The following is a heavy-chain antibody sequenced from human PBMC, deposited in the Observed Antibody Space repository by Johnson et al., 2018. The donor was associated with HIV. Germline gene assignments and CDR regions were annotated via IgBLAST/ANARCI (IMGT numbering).Heavy chain of an antibody. V-gene: IGHV3-7*01. D-gene: IGHD2-15*01. J-gene: IGHJ3*02. CDR3: ARVPWSLDAFDI. CDR2: IKQDGSEK. Sequence: VQVVESGGSLVQPGGSLRLSCAASGFTFSSYWMNWVRQAPGKGLEWVANIKQDGSEKYYVDSVKGRFTISRDNAKKSLYLQMNSLRAEDTAVYYCARVPWSLDAFDIWGQGTMVTVSS. CDR1: GFTFSSYW.